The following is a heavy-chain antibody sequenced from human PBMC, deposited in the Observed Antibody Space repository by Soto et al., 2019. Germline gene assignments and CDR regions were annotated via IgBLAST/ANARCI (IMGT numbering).Heavy chain of an antibody. Sequence: QLQLQESGPGLVKPSETLSLTCTVSGGSISSSSYYWGWIRQPPGKGLEWIGSIYYSGSTYYNPSLKSRVTISVDTSKNQFSLKLSSVTAADTAVYYCARLGQWLVTEEAHYFDYWGQGTLVTVSS. V-gene: IGHV4-39*01. J-gene: IGHJ4*02. D-gene: IGHD6-19*01. CDR2: IYYSGST. CDR1: GGSISSSSYY. CDR3: ARLGQWLVTEEAHYFDY.